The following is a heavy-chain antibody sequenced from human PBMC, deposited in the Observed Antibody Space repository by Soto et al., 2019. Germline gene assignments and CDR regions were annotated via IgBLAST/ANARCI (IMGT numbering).Heavy chain of an antibody. Sequence: PSETLSLTCAVSGGSISSSNWWSWVRQPPGKGLEWIGEIYHSGSTNYNPSLKSRVTISVDKSKNQFSLKLSSVTAADTAVYYCARAIISRGGSPSRKGNWFDPWGQGTLVTVS. J-gene: IGHJ5*02. CDR2: IYHSGST. V-gene: IGHV4-4*02. CDR3: ARAIISRGGSPSRKGNWFDP. D-gene: IGHD2-15*01. CDR1: GGSISSSNW.